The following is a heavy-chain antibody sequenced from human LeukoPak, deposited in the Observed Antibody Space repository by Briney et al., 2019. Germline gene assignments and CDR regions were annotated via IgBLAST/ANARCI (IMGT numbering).Heavy chain of an antibody. CDR1: GGSFSGYY. CDR2: INHSGST. Sequence: ASETLSLTCAVYGGSFSGYYWSWIRQPPGKGLEWIGEINHSGSTNYNPSLKSRVTISVDTSKNQFSLKLSSVTAADTAVYYCARAYYDFWSGYLHHYYYYYMDVWGKGTTVTVSS. V-gene: IGHV4-34*01. D-gene: IGHD3-3*01. CDR3: ARAYYDFWSGYLHHYYYYYMDV. J-gene: IGHJ6*03.